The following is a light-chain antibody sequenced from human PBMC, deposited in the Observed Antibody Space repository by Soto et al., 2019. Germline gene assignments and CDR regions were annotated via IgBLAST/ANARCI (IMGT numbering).Light chain of an antibody. V-gene: IGKV1-33*01. CDR3: QQYDNLPFT. CDR1: QDIDKY. Sequence: DIQMTQSPSSLSASVGDRVTIACQASQDIDKYLNWYQQKPGKAPKLLIYTASNPETGVPSRFSGSGFGTDFTLTISSLQPEEIATYYCQQYDNLPFTFGPGTKVDI. J-gene: IGKJ3*01. CDR2: TAS.